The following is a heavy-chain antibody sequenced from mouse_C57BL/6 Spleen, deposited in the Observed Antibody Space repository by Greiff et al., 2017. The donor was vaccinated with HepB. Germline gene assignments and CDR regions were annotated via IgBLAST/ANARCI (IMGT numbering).Heavy chain of an antibody. Sequence: QVQLKQPGAELVRPGTSVKLSCKASGYTFTSYWMHWVKQRPGQGLEWIGVIDPSDSYTNYNQKFKGKATLTVDTSSSTAYMQLSSLTSEDSAVSYCARELGNYFDYWGQGTTLTVSS. J-gene: IGHJ2*01. CDR2: IDPSDSYT. CDR1: GYTFTSYW. V-gene: IGHV1-59*01. D-gene: IGHD4-1*01. CDR3: ARELGNYFDY.